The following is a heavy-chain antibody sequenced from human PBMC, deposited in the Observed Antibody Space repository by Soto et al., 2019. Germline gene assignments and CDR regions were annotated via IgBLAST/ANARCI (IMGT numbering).Heavy chain of an antibody. V-gene: IGHV4-34*01. J-gene: IGHJ4*02. Sequence: SETLSLTCAFYCGSFSGYYWTWIRQPPGKGLEWIGEINHRGSTNYKPSLRSRVTISVDTSKNQLSLKVNSVTAADTAVYYCARGRTLITGTSLDYWGQGTRGTVSS. CDR2: INHRGST. CDR1: CGSFSGYY. CDR3: ARGRTLITGTSLDY. D-gene: IGHD1-20*01.